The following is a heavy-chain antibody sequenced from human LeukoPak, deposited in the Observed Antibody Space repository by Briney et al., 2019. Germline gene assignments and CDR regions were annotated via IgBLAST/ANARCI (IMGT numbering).Heavy chain of an antibody. Sequence: ASVKVSCKASGYTFTTYGLSWVRQAPGQGLEWLGWISTYDDNIKYAQSLQGRLTLTIDTSTNTAYMELRSLRSDDTAVYYCAGSLGYCTSNVCYLKYWGQGTLVTVSS. CDR1: GYTFTTYG. D-gene: IGHD2-8*01. J-gene: IGHJ4*02. CDR2: ISTYDDNI. CDR3: AGSLGYCTSNVCYLKY. V-gene: IGHV1-18*01.